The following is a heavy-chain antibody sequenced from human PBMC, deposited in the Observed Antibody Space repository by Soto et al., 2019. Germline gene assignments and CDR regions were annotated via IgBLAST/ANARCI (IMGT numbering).Heavy chain of an antibody. CDR3: TAEAGAGAGIFDY. CDR2: IKSKTDGGTT. J-gene: IGHJ4*02. V-gene: IGHV3-15*01. CDR1: GFTFSNAW. Sequence: EVQLVESGGGLVKPGGSLRLSCAASGFTFSNAWMSWVRQAPGKGLEWVGRIKSKTDGGTTDYAAPVKGRFTISRDDSKTTLYLQMNSRKAEDTAVYYCTAEAGAGAGIFDYWGQGTLVTVSS. D-gene: IGHD6-13*01.